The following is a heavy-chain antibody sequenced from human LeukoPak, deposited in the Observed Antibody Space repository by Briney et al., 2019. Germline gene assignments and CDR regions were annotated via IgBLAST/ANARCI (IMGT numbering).Heavy chain of an antibody. CDR1: GFTFSSYW. CDR2: ISTSSIYI. J-gene: IGHJ4*02. CDR3: ARNQDWNDRGGLDY. D-gene: IGHD1-1*01. Sequence: GGSLRLSCAASGFTFSSYWMSWVRQAPGKGLEWVSSISTSSIYIYYTDSLKGRFTISRDNARNSLYLQMNSLKAEDTAVYYCARNQDWNDRGGLDYWGQGTLVTVSS. V-gene: IGHV3-21*01.